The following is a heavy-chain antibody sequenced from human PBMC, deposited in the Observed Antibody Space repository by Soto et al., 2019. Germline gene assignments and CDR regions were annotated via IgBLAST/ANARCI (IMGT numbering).Heavy chain of an antibody. CDR1: GYTFTSYG. CDR3: ARVDGYYVRYYYLRMDV. D-gene: IGHD3-22*01. CDR2: ISAYTGNT. J-gene: IGHJ6*02. V-gene: IGHV1-18*01. Sequence: QVQLVQSGAEVKKPGASVKVSCKASGYTFTSYGISWVRQAPGQGLEWMGWISAYTGNTNYAQKLQGRVTITTDAPTSTAYMELGSLRSDDAAVYYCARVDGYYVRYYYLRMDVWGQGTPVTVSS.